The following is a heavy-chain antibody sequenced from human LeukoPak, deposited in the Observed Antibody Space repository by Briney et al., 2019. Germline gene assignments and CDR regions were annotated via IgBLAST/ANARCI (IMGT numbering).Heavy chain of an antibody. CDR3: ASGTTVDLFDY. J-gene: IGHJ4*02. CDR2: ISYDGSNK. V-gene: IGHV3-30-3*01. Sequence: GRSLRLSCAASGFTFSSYAMHWVRQAPGKGLGWVAVISYDGSNKYYADSVKGRFTISRDNSKNTLYLQMNSLRAEDTAVYYCASGTTVDLFDYWGQGTLVTVSS. D-gene: IGHD4-23*01. CDR1: GFTFSSYA.